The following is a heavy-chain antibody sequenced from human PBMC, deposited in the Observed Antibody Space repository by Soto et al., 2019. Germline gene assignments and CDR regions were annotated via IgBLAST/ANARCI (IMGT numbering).Heavy chain of an antibody. CDR1: GYTYTNYG. CDR2: ISAYKGDT. Sequence: ASVKVSCKASGYTYTNYGISWVRQAPGQGLEWMGWISAYKGDTKYAQKLQGRVTMTTDTSTSTAYMELRSLRSEDTAVYYCARAGFCSSTSCDYYYGMDVWGQGTTVTVSS. V-gene: IGHV1-18*01. D-gene: IGHD2-2*01. J-gene: IGHJ6*02. CDR3: ARAGFCSSTSCDYYYGMDV.